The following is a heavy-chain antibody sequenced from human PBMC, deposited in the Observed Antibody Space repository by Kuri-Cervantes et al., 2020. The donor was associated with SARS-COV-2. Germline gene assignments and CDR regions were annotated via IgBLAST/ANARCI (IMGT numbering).Heavy chain of an antibody. D-gene: IGHD2-15*01. CDR3: ARSLVVAATTDY. CDR1: GYTFTGYY. V-gene: IGHV1-2*04. Sequence: ASVKVSCKASGYTFTGYYMHWVRQAPGQGLEWMGWINPNSGGTNYAQKFQGWVTMTRDTSISTAYMGLSSLRSEDTAVYYCARSLVVAATTDYWGQGTLVTVSS. CDR2: INPNSGGT. J-gene: IGHJ4*02.